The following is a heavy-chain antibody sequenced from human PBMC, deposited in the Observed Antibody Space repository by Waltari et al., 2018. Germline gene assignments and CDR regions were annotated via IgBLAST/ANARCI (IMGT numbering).Heavy chain of an antibody. CDR3: ARQEAVEATDY. CDR1: GGSISSGSYY. V-gene: IGHV4-39*01. CDR2: ISYSGNT. Sequence: QLQLQESGPGLVKPSETLSLTCTVSGGSISSGSYYWAWIRQPPGRGLEWIGSISYSGNTYYKPSLKRRVTISADTSKNQCSLRLSSVTAADTSVYYCARQEAVEATDYWGQGTLVTVSS. J-gene: IGHJ4*02. D-gene: IGHD2-15*01.